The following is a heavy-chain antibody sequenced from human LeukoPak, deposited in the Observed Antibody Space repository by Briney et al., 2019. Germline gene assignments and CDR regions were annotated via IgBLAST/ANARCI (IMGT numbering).Heavy chain of an antibody. Sequence: SGGSLRLSCTASGFTVSRNYMSWVRQAPGKGLEWVSVIYSGGSTYYADSVKGRFTISRDNAKNSLYLQMNSLRAEDMALYYCAKDYSRTAFYYMDVWGKGTTVTVSS. CDR1: GFTVSRNY. J-gene: IGHJ6*03. CDR2: IYSGGST. D-gene: IGHD1-26*01. CDR3: AKDYSRTAFYYMDV. V-gene: IGHV3-53*05.